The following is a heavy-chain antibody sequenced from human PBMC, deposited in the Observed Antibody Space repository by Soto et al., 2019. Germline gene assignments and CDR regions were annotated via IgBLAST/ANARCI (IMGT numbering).Heavy chain of an antibody. D-gene: IGHD6-13*01. CDR2: TYYRSKWYN. Sequence: LSLTCAISGDSVSINSAAWNFIRQSPSRGLEWLGRTYYRSKWYNDYAVSVKSRITINPDTSKNQFSLQLNSVTPEDTAVYYCARAVVIAAAGDWNFDYWGQGTLVTVSS. CDR3: ARAVVIAAAGDWNFDY. J-gene: IGHJ4*02. CDR1: GDSVSINSAA. V-gene: IGHV6-1*01.